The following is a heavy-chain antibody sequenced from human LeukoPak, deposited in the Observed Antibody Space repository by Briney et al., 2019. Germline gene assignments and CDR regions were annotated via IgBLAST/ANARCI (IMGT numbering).Heavy chain of an antibody. V-gene: IGHV3-53*01. D-gene: IGHD2-2*01. Sequence: GGSLRLSCAASGFTVSSNYMSWARQAPGKGLEWVSVIYSGGSTYYADSVKGRFTISRDNSKNTLYLQMNSLRAEDTAVYYCARHVRGTFRVVPAATLDYWGQGTLVTVSS. CDR2: IYSGGST. J-gene: IGHJ4*02. CDR1: GFTVSSNY. CDR3: ARHVRGTFRVVPAATLDY.